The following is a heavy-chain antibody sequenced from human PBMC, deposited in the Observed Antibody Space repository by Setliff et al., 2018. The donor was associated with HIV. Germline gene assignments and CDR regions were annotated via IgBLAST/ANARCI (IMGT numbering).Heavy chain of an antibody. J-gene: IGHJ4*02. CDR2: ISSSGGRT. Sequence: GSLRLSCAASGFTFSNYVMSWVRQTPGKGLEWVSVISSSGGRTYHADSVKGRFTISRDNSKNTLYLQMSSLRVEDTAVYYCAKVGSSGYYEMCDYWGQGTRVTVPQ. V-gene: IGHV3-23*01. CDR3: AKVGSSGYYEMCDY. D-gene: IGHD5-12*01. CDR1: GFTFSNYV.